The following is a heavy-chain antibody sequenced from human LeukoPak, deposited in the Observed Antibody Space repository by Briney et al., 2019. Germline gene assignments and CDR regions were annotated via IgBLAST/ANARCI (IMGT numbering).Heavy chain of an antibody. J-gene: IGHJ6*02. CDR2: ISSSSSYI. CDR1: GFTFSSYS. Sequence: SGGSLRLSCAASGFTFSSYSMNWVRQAPGKGLEWVSSISSSSSYIYYADSVKGRFTISRDNAKNSLYLQMNSLRAEDTAVYYCARDAAERWLQPKPNYYYYGMDVWGQGATVTVSS. CDR3: ARDAAERWLQPKPNYYYYGMDV. V-gene: IGHV3-21*01. D-gene: IGHD5-24*01.